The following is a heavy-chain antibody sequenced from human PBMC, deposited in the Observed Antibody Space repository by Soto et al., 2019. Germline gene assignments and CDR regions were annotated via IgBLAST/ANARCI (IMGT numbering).Heavy chain of an antibody. J-gene: IGHJ6*03. CDR2: MNPNSGNT. CDR1: GYTFTRYE. Sequence: GAAVKVSCKASGYTFTRYEINWGRQATGQGLEWMGWMNPNSGNTGYAQKFQGRVTMTRNTSISTAYMELSSLRSEDTAVYYCARVRKQHYYHYHLDVPGQRTTVTVSS. D-gene: IGHD6-13*01. V-gene: IGHV1-8*01. CDR3: ARVRKQHYYHYHLDV.